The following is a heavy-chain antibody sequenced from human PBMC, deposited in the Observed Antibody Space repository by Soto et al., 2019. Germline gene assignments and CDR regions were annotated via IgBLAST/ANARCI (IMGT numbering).Heavy chain of an antibody. Sequence: PSETLSLTCAVYGGSFSGYYWSWIRQPPGKGLEWIGEINHSGSTNYNPSLKSRVTISVDTSKNQFSLKLSSVTAADAAVYYCARAPITYYDFWSGYPTRLWFDPWGQGTLVTVSS. CDR1: GGSFSGYY. CDR2: INHSGST. CDR3: ARAPITYYDFWSGYPTRLWFDP. V-gene: IGHV4-34*01. J-gene: IGHJ5*02. D-gene: IGHD3-3*01.